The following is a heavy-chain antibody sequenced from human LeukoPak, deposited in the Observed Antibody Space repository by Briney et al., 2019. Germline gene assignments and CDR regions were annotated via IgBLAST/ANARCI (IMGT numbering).Heavy chain of an antibody. Sequence: PGGSLRLSCAASGFTFRTYSMHWVRQAPGKGLEWISYISSSSDTTLYADSVKDRFTISRDNAKNSLYLQMNRLGAEDTALFYTVRHYCTSTTCASGAFDYWGQGTLVTVSS. V-gene: IGHV3-48*01. J-gene: IGHJ4*02. CDR2: ISSSSDTT. D-gene: IGHD2-2*01. CDR3: VRHYCTSTTCASGAFDY. CDR1: GFTFRTYS.